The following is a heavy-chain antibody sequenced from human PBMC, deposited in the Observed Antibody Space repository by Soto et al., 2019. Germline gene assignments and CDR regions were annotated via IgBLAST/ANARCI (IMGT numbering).Heavy chain of an antibody. J-gene: IGHJ5*02. CDR3: ATLARGGQVPPPLDA. CDR1: VFTFSSYT. Sequence: PGGSLILSCAPSVFTFSSYTINWVRLGPGKGLEWVSSISTRSSLIYYADSVNGRFTISRDNAKNSAYLQMNSLRVEDTAVYYCATLARGGQVPPPLDAWGQGTLVTVSS. D-gene: IGHD3-10*01. V-gene: IGHV3-21*01. CDR2: ISTRSSLI.